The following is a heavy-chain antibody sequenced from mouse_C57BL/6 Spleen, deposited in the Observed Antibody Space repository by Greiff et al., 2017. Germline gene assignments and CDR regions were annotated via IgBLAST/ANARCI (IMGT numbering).Heavy chain of an antibody. Sequence: DVHLVESGGDLVKPGGSLQLSCAASGFTFSSYGMSWVRQTPDKRLEWVATISSGGSYTYYPDSVKGRITLSRDNAKNTLYLQMSSLKSEDTAMYYCAREGYDYEGAWFAYWGQGTLVTVSA. CDR1: GFTFSSYG. CDR2: ISSGGSYT. J-gene: IGHJ3*01. D-gene: IGHD2-4*01. V-gene: IGHV5-6*01. CDR3: AREGYDYEGAWFAY.